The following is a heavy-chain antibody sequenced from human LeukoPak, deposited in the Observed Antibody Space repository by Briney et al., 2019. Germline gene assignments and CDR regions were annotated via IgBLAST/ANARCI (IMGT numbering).Heavy chain of an antibody. Sequence: ASVTVSFKASGYTFTSYDINWVRQAPGQGLEWMGWISAYNGNTNYAQKLQGRVTMTTDTSTSTAYMELRSLRSDDTAVYYCARDYGSGKEKTQGELNRFDYWGQGTLVTVSS. V-gene: IGHV1-18*01. CDR3: ARDYGSGKEKTQGELNRFDY. CDR2: ISAYNGNT. J-gene: IGHJ4*02. CDR1: GYTFTSYD. D-gene: IGHD3-10*01.